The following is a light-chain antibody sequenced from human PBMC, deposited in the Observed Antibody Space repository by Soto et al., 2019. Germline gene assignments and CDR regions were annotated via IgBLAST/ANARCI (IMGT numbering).Light chain of an antibody. J-gene: IGKJ5*01. CDR2: GAF. Sequence: ETILTLSPGTLSLSPGERATLSCWASQSVGSGYLAWYQQKSGQAPRLLIYGAFNRATGIPARFSGSGSGTDFTLTISSLEPEDSAVYYCQQRNVWPPVTFGHGTRLEI. CDR3: QQRNVWPPVT. CDR1: QSVGSGY. V-gene: IGKV3-11*01.